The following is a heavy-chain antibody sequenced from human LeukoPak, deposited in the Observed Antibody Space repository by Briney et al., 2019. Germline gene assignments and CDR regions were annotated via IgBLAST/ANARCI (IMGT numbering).Heavy chain of an antibody. CDR1: GYSFTSYW. CDR3: ARRWISGSYLSWFDP. J-gene: IGHJ5*02. Sequence: GESLKISCKGSGYSFTSYWIGWVRQMPGKGLEWMGIIYPGDSDTRYSPSFQGQVTISADKSISTAYLQWSSLKASDTAMYYCARRWISGSYLSWFDPWGQGTLVTVSS. D-gene: IGHD1-26*01. CDR2: IYPGDSDT. V-gene: IGHV5-51*01.